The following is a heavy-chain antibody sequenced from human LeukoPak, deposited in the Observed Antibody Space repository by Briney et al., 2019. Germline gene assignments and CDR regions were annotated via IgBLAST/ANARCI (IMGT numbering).Heavy chain of an antibody. V-gene: IGHV4-30-4*07. CDR1: GGSISSGGYS. CDR3: ARSPNDFVAFDI. Sequence: PSQTLSLTCAVSGGSISSGGYSWSWIRQPPGKGLEWIGYIYYSGSTNYNPSLKSRVTISVDTSKNQFSLKLSSVTAADTAVYYCARSPNDFVAFDIWGQGTMVTVSS. CDR2: IYYSGST. J-gene: IGHJ3*02. D-gene: IGHD3-3*01.